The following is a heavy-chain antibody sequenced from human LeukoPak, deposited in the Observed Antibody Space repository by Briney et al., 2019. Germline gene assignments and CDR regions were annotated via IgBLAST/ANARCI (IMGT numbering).Heavy chain of an antibody. V-gene: IGHV4-38-2*01. CDR1: GCSISSGYY. CDR3: ARHRSSTSCYTGLDY. Sequence: SETLSLTCGVSGCSISSGYYWGWIRQPPGKGLEWIGSIYHSGSTYYNPSLKSRVTISVDTFKNQFSLKLRSVTAADTAVYYCARHRSSTSCYTGLDYWGQGTLVTVSS. J-gene: IGHJ4*02. CDR2: IYHSGST. D-gene: IGHD2-2*02.